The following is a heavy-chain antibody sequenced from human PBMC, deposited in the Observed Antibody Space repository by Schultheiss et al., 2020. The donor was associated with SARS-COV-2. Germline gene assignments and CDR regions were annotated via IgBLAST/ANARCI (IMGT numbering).Heavy chain of an antibody. Sequence: GSLRLSCAASGSAFSSYGMNWVRQAPGKGLEWIGEIYHSGSTNYNPSLKSRVTISVDKSKNQFSLKLSSVTAADTAVYYCARVGYYDRGMDVWGQGTTVTVSS. V-gene: IGHV4-4*02. CDR3: ARVGYYDRGMDV. CDR2: IYHSGST. CDR1: GSAFSSYG. D-gene: IGHD3-22*01. J-gene: IGHJ6*02.